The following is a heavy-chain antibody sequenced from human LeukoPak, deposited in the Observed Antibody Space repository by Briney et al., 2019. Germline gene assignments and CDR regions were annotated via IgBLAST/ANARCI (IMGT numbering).Heavy chain of an antibody. CDR1: GGSISSYY. V-gene: IGHV4-59*01. CDR3: ARGRITMVRGVSTLDY. D-gene: IGHD3-10*01. J-gene: IGHJ4*02. Sequence: ASETLSLTCTVSGGSISSYYWSWIRQPPGKGLEWIGYIYYSGSTNYNPSLKSRVTISVDTSKNQFSLKLSSVTAADTAVYYCARGRITMVRGVSTLDYWGQGTLVTVSS. CDR2: IYYSGST.